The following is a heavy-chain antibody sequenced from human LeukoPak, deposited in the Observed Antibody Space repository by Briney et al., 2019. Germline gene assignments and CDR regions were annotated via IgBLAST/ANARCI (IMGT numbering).Heavy chain of an antibody. J-gene: IGHJ4*02. CDR1: GYTFTGYY. V-gene: IGHV1-2*02. CDR3: ARVSPPYYYYGSGSSKNLDY. CDR2: INPNSGGT. D-gene: IGHD3-10*01. Sequence: GASVKVSCKASGYTFTGYYMHWVRQAPGQGLEWMGWINPNSGGTNYAQKFQGRVTMTRDTSISTAYMELSRLRSDDTAVYYCARVSPPYYYYGSGSSKNLDYWGQGTLVTVSS.